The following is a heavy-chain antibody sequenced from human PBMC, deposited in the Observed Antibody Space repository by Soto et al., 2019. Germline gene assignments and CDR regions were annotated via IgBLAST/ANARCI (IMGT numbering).Heavy chain of an antibody. D-gene: IGHD3-10*01. J-gene: IGHJ4*01. CDR3: ARIWFGDFDY. CDR2: FHSSGAT. V-gene: IGHV4-30-4*01. CDR1: GASISSADYY. Sequence: QVQLQESGPGLVKPSQTLSLTCTVSGASISSADYYWSWIRQPPGKGLEWIGYFHSSGATYKDPSIKRRVTIAVDTSKNQISLKLNSVTAADTAIYYRARIWFGDFDYWGHGTLVTISS.